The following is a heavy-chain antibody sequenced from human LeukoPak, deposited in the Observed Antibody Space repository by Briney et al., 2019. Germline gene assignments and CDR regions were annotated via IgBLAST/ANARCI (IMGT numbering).Heavy chain of an antibody. CDR2: INPNSGGT. D-gene: IGHD3-10*01. CDR1: GYTFTGYY. J-gene: IGHJ6*02. Sequence: ASVKVSCKASGYTFTGYYMHWVRQAPGQGLEWMGWINPNSGGTNYAQKFQGWVTMTRDTSISTAYMELSRLRSDDTAVYYCARDSRYLLWFGELKNEYYYYGMDVWGQGTTVTVSS. CDR3: ARDSRYLLWFGELKNEYYYYGMDV. V-gene: IGHV1-2*04.